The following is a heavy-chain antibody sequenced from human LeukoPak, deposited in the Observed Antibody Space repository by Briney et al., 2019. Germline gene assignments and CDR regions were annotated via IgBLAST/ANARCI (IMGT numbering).Heavy chain of an antibody. CDR2: IYYSGST. D-gene: IGHD2-2*02. Sequence: PSETLSLTCTVSGGSISSSSYYWGWIRQPPGKGLEWIGSIYYSGSTYYNPSLKSRVTISVDTSKNQFSLKLSSVTAADTAVYYCARDKGYCSSTSCYTGNMDVWGKGTTVTVSS. J-gene: IGHJ6*03. CDR3: ARDKGYCSSTSCYTGNMDV. V-gene: IGHV4-39*02. CDR1: GGSISSSSYY.